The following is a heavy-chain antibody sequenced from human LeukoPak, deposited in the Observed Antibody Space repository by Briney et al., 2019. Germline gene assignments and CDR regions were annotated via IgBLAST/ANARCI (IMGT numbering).Heavy chain of an antibody. J-gene: IGHJ5*02. CDR3: ARKKVAVAATAWFDP. CDR2: INTNTGNP. Sequence: ASVKVSCKASGYTFTSYAMNWVRQAPGQGLEWMGWINTNTGNPTYAQGFTGRFVFSLDTSVSTAYLQISSLKAEDTAVYYCARKKVAVAATAWFDPWGQGTLVTVSS. V-gene: IGHV7-4-1*02. D-gene: IGHD6-19*01. CDR1: GYTFTSYA.